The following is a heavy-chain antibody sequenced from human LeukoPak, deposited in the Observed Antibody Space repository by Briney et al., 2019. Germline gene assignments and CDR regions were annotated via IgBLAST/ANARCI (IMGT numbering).Heavy chain of an antibody. V-gene: IGHV3-20*01. Sequence: SWVRQAPGKGLEWVSGINWNGGSTGYADSVKGRFSISRDNAKNSLYLQMNSLRAEDTALYHCARDINRYDILTGYYPDAFDIWGQGTMVTVSS. J-gene: IGHJ3*02. CDR2: INWNGGST. D-gene: IGHD3-9*01. CDR3: ARDINRYDILTGYYPDAFDI.